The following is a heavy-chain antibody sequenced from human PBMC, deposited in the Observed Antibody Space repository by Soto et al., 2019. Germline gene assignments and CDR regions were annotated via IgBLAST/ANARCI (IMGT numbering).Heavy chain of an antibody. Sequence: GGSLRLSCAASGFTFSSYWMHWVRQAPGKGLVWVSRINSDGSSTSYADSVKGRFTISRDNAKNTLYLQMNSLRAEDTAVYYCARAVEGFYDILTGPTHYYYYYYGMDVWGQGTTVTVS. CDR3: ARAVEGFYDILTGPTHYYYYYYGMDV. V-gene: IGHV3-74*01. CDR2: INSDGSST. D-gene: IGHD3-9*01. J-gene: IGHJ6*02. CDR1: GFTFSSYW.